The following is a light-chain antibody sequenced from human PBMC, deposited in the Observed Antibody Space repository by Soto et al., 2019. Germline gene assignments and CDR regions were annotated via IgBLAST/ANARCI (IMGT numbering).Light chain of an antibody. CDR1: SSDLGGYNF. CDR2: QVS. J-gene: IGLJ1*01. Sequence: QPVLTQPASVSGSPGQSITISCTGTSSDLGGYNFVSWYQHHPGKAPKHMIYQVSNRPSGVSNRFTGSRSGNTASLTISGLQDEDEADYYCGSYASSSPYVFATGTKVTFL. CDR3: GSYASSSPYV. V-gene: IGLV2-14*01.